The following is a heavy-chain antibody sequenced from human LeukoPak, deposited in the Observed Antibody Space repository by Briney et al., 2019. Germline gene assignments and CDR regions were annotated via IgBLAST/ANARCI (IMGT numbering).Heavy chain of an antibody. V-gene: IGHV1-24*01. D-gene: IGHD3-3*01. CDR3: AILLEDYAFSTGSAKDY. Sequence: ASVTVSFKVSGHSLTQLSMHWVRQGTGRGLEWMGGFDPVDGETIHAQKFQGRVTMTEDTSTDTAYMELSSLRSDDTAVYYCAILLEDYAFSTGSAKDYWGQGTLVTVSS. J-gene: IGHJ4*02. CDR2: FDPVDGET. CDR1: GHSLTQLS.